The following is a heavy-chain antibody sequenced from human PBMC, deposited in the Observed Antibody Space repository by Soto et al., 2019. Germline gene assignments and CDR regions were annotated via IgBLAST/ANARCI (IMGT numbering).Heavy chain of an antibody. CDR2: ISSSSSTI. CDR1: GFTFSSYS. CDR3: ARDKYSYAHTTFDY. V-gene: IGHV3-48*02. J-gene: IGHJ4*02. Sequence: EVQLVESGGGLVQPGGSLRLSCAASGFTFSSYSMNWVRQAPGKGLEWVSYISSSSSTIYYADSVKGRFTISRDNAKNSLYLQMNSLGDEDTAVYYCARDKYSYAHTTFDYWGQGTLVTVSS. D-gene: IGHD5-18*01.